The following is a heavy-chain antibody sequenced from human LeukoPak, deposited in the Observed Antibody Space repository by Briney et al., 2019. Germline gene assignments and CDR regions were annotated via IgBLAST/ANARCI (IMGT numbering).Heavy chain of an antibody. D-gene: IGHD5-18*01. V-gene: IGHV1-2*06. CDR2: INPNSGGT. CDR1: GYTFTGYY. CDR3: AREYSYGLFPDY. J-gene: IGHJ4*02. Sequence: GASVQVSCKASGYTFTGYYMHWVRQAPGQGLEWMGRINPNSGGTNYAQKFQGRVTMTRDTSISTAYMELSRLRSDDTAVYYCAREYSYGLFPDYWAQGTLVTVSS.